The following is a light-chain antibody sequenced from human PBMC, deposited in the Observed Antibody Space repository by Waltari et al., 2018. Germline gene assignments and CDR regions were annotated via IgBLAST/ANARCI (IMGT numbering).Light chain of an antibody. V-gene: IGKV1-33*01. CDR3: QQYDTLPPS. Sequence: DIQMTQSPSSLSASVGDRVTITCQATQDINNFLNWYQQKPGRAPSPLIYDASNLETGVTSRFSGSGSGTHFTLTISSLQTEDSATYYCQQYDTLPPSFGGGTKVGI. J-gene: IGKJ4*01. CDR2: DAS. CDR1: QDINNF.